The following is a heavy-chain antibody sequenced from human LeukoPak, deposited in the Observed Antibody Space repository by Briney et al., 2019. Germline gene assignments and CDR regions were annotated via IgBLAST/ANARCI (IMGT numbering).Heavy chain of an antibody. CDR1: GFTFSSYD. CDR2: IGIAGDT. CDR3: AANSSSWYFYY. V-gene: IGHV3-13*04. J-gene: IGHJ4*02. D-gene: IGHD6-13*01. Sequence: PGGSLRLSCAASGFTFSSYDMHWVRQATGKGLEWVSAIGIAGDTYYAGSVKGRFTISRENAKNSLYLQMNSLRAGDTAVYYCAANSSSWYFYYWGQGTLVTVSS.